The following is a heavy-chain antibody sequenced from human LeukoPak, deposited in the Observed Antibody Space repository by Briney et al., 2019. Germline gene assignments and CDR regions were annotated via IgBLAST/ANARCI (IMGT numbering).Heavy chain of an antibody. V-gene: IGHV3-23*01. Sequence: GGSLRLSCAASGFTFSNYAMSWVREAPGEGLEWVSGIRGSGGSTYYADSVEGRFTISRDNSKHTMYLQMTSHTAKDTSAYYCTKDSPPGTYYFFDYWGQGTLVTLSS. CDR3: TKDSPPGTYYFFDY. J-gene: IGHJ4*02. CDR2: IRGSGGST. D-gene: IGHD1-1*01. CDR1: GFTFSNYA.